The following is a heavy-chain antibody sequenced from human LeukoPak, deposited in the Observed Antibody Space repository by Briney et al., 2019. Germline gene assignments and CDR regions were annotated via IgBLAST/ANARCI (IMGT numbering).Heavy chain of an antibody. V-gene: IGHV3-48*01. J-gene: IGHJ4*02. CDR1: GFSFSNYN. Sequence: GGSLRLSCAASGFSFSNYNMNWVRQAPGKGLEWVSYISSSGTSIYYADSVKGRFTISRDNAENSVSLQMKSLRAEDTALYYCAGGEELPFDYWGQGTLVTVSS. D-gene: IGHD3-16*01. CDR3: AGGEELPFDY. CDR2: ISSSGTSI.